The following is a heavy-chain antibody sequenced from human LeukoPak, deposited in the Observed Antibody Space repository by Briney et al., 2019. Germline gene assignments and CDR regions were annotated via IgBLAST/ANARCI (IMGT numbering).Heavy chain of an antibody. Sequence: ASVKVSCKASGYTFTSYWIGWVRQMPGKGLEWMGIIYPGDSDTRYSPSFQGQVTISADKSISTAYLQWSSLKASDTAMYYCARMTTVTTGASYFDYWGQGTLVTVSS. D-gene: IGHD4-17*01. CDR1: GYTFTSYW. J-gene: IGHJ4*02. CDR3: ARMTTVTTGASYFDY. CDR2: IYPGDSDT. V-gene: IGHV5-51*01.